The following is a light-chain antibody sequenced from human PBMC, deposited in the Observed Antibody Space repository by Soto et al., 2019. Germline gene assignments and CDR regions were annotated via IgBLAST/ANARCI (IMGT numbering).Light chain of an antibody. CDR1: SNDVGGYDY. V-gene: IGLV2-8*01. J-gene: IGLJ1*01. CDR3: SSYVGSNNFF. CDR2: AVT. Sequence: QSALTQPPSASGSPGQSVTISCTGTSNDVGGYDYVSWYQQHPGKAPKLIIFAVTQRPSGVPDRFSGSKSGNTASLTVSGLQPEDEADYFCSSYVGSNNFFSGTGTKVTVL.